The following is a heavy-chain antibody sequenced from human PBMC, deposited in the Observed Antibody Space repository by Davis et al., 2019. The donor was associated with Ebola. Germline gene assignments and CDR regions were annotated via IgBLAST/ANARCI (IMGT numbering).Heavy chain of an antibody. CDR2: IRDDGSEK. Sequence: GESLKISCAASGFAFRNYWMSWVRQAPGKGLEWVATIRDDGSEKYYVDSVKGRFTISRDNAKNSLYLQMNSLRAEDTAVYYCAVGPARWGQGTLVTVSS. CDR1: GFAFRNYW. V-gene: IGHV3-7*03. CDR3: AVGPAR. J-gene: IGHJ4*02.